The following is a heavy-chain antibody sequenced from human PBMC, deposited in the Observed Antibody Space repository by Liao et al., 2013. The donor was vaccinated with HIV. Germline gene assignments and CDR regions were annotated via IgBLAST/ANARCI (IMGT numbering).Heavy chain of an antibody. CDR1: GGSSSSSTYY. CDR2: ISISGGT. V-gene: IGHV4-61*02. CDR3: ARAPYYYDSSGYYYPGAYYYYMDV. Sequence: QVQLQESGPGLVRPSQTLSLTCSVSGGSSSSSTYYWSWVRQPAGKGLEWIGRISISGGTNYNPSLKSRVTMSVDTSKNQFSLKLSSVTAADTAVYYCARAPYYYDSSGYYYPGAYYYYMDVWGKGTTVTVSS. D-gene: IGHD3-22*01. J-gene: IGHJ6*03.